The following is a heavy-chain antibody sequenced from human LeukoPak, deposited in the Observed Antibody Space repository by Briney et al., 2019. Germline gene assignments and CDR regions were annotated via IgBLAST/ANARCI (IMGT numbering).Heavy chain of an antibody. V-gene: IGHV4-39*07. CDR2: IYYSGST. D-gene: IGHD3-22*01. J-gene: IGHJ6*04. CDR3: ARLYYYDRPIMDV. Sequence: SETLSLTCTVSGGSISSSGYYWGWIRQPLGKGLEWIGSIYYSGSTYYNPSLKSRVTISLDTSKNQFSLRLSSVTAADTAVYYCARLYYYDRPIMDVWGKGTTVTVSS. CDR1: GGSISSSGYY.